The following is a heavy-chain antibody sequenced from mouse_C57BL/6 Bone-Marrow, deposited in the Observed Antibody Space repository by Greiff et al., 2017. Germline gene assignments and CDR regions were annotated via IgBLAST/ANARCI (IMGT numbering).Heavy chain of an antibody. J-gene: IGHJ2*01. Sequence: EVQRVESGGGLVKPGGSLKLSCAASGFTFSSYAMSWVRQTPEKRLEWVAIISAGGSYTNYPDNLKGLFTITRDKAKNTPYLQMSRLTSEDTALYDCARDSDYGSCVGYWGQGTTLTVSA. CDR2: ISAGGSYT. D-gene: IGHD1-1*01. CDR1: GFTFSSYA. CDR3: ARDSDYGSCVGY. V-gene: IGHV5-4*01.